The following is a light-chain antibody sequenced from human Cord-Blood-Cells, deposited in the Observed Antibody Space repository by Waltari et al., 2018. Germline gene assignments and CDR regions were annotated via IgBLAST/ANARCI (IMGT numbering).Light chain of an antibody. CDR3: QAWDSSTVV. J-gene: IGLJ2*01. Sequence: SYELTQPPSVSVSPGQTDSITCSGDKLGDKYACWYQQKTGQSPVLVIYQDSKRPSAIPERFAGSNSGNTATLTNRRTQAMDEADYYCQAWDSSTVVFGGGTNLTV. CDR2: QDS. V-gene: IGLV3-1*01. CDR1: KLGDKY.